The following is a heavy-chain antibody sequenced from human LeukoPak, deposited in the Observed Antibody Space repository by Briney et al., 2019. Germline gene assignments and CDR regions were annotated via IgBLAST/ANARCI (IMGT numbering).Heavy chain of an antibody. D-gene: IGHD5-24*01. CDR1: GGSFSGYY. CDR2: INHSGST. V-gene: IGHV4-34*01. CDR3: ARGGERWVQRKLFDH. J-gene: IGHJ4*02. Sequence: SETLSLTCAVYGGSFSGYYWSWIRQPPGKGLEWIGEINHSGSTNYNPSLKSRVTISVDTSKNQFSLMLSSVTAADTAVYYRARGGERWVQRKLFDHWGQGTLVTGSS.